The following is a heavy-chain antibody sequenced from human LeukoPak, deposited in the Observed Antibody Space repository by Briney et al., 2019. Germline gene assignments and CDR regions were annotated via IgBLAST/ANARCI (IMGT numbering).Heavy chain of an antibody. J-gene: IGHJ4*02. CDR1: GFTFSNYA. D-gene: IGHD6-25*01. Sequence: PGGSLRLARAAAGFTFSNYAMSWVRHAPGKWLEWLSAISGGGGPTYYADSVKGRFTISRDNSKNTLYLQMDSLRAEDAAVYFCAKDSGYSWQYFFDYWGQGTLVTVSS. CDR2: ISGGGGPT. CDR3: AKDSGYSWQYFFDY. V-gene: IGHV3-23*01.